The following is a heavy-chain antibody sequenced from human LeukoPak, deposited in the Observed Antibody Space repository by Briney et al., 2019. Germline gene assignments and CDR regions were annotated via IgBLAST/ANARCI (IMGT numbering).Heavy chain of an antibody. V-gene: IGHV4-61*05. Sequence: SETLSLTCTVSGGSISSSSYYWGWIRQPPGKGLEWIGYIYYSGSTNYNPSLKSRVTISVDTSKNQFSLKLSSVTAADTAVYYCARRRRSSWAFDYWGQGTLVTVSS. CDR3: ARRRRSSWAFDY. CDR2: IYYSGST. D-gene: IGHD6-13*01. CDR1: GGSISSSSYY. J-gene: IGHJ4*02.